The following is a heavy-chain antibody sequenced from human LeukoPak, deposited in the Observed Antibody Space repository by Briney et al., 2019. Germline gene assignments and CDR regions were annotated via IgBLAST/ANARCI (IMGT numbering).Heavy chain of an antibody. CDR3: ASSGYYYEYYFDY. D-gene: IGHD3-22*01. J-gene: IGHJ4*02. Sequence: SETLSLTCTVSGGSISSGGSSWNWIRQHPGKGLEWIGYIYYSGSTNYNPSLKSRVTISVDTSKNQFSLKLSSVTAADTAVYYCASSGYYYEYYFDYWGQGTLVTVSS. V-gene: IGHV4-61*08. CDR1: GGSISSGGSS. CDR2: IYYSGST.